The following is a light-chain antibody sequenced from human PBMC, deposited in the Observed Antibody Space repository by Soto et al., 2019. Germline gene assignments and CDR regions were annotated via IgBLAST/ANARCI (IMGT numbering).Light chain of an antibody. J-gene: IGKJ4*01. CDR3: QQSNSYTPLT. V-gene: IGKV1-5*03. Sequence: DIQMTQSPSTLSASVGDRVTITCRASQTIRTWLAWYQQKPGKAPKLLIYKASSLEGGVPSRFSGSGSETEFTLTISSPQPDDFATYYCQQSNSYTPLTFGGGTKVEIK. CDR1: QTIRTW. CDR2: KAS.